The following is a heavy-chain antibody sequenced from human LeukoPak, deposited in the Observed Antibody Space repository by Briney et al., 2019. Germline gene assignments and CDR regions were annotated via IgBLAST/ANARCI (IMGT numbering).Heavy chain of an antibody. CDR2: ISYDGSNK. CDR1: GFTFSSYG. Sequence: QPGGSLRLSCAASGFTFSSYGMHWVRQAPGKGLEWVAVISYDGSNKYYADSVKGRFTISRDNSKNTLYLQMNSLRVEDTAVYYCAKFRIFGVVTAFDYWGQGTLVTVSS. V-gene: IGHV3-30*18. CDR3: AKFRIFGVVTAFDY. J-gene: IGHJ4*02. D-gene: IGHD3-3*01.